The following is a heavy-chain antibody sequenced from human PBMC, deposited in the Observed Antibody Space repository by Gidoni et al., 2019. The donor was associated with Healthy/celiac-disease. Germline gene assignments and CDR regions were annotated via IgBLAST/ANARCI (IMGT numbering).Heavy chain of an antibody. CDR1: GGSISSYY. Sequence: QVQLQESGPGLVKPSETLSLTCTVSGGSISSYYWSWIRQPPGKGLEWIGYIYYSGSTNYNPSLKSRVTISVDTSKNQFSLKLSSVTAADTAVYYCARDPHYGDYGWFDPWGQGTLVTVSS. CDR2: IYYSGST. J-gene: IGHJ5*02. V-gene: IGHV4-59*01. CDR3: ARDPHYGDYGWFDP. D-gene: IGHD4-17*01.